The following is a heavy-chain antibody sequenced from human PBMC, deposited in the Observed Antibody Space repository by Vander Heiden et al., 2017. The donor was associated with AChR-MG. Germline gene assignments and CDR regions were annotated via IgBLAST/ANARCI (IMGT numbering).Heavy chain of an antibody. J-gene: IGHJ4*02. D-gene: IGHD6-19*01. V-gene: IGHV3-49*02. CDR2: IRSKAYGGTT. CDR1: GFTLGYQP. CDR3: TAPPGAVAAPWYFDY. Sequence: EVQLVESGGGSVQPGRSLSLSCTASGFTLGYQPMSWVRQGPGKGLEWVGFIRSKAYGGTTEYAASVKGRFTISRDDSKSSAYLQMNRLKTEDTAVYYCTAPPGAVAAPWYFDYWGQGTLVTVSS.